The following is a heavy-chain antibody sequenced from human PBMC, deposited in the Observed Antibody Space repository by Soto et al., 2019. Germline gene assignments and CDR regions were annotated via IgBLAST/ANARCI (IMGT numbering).Heavy chain of an antibody. Sequence: SETLSLTCTVSGGSISSSSYYWGWIRQPPGKGLELIGSIYYSGSTYYNPSLKSRVTISVDTSKNQFSLKLSSVTAADTAVYYCARRGHDFVVVPAARAFDIGGQGTMVTVSS. V-gene: IGHV4-39*01. CDR3: ARRGHDFVVVPAARAFDI. CDR1: GGSISSSSYY. J-gene: IGHJ3*02. CDR2: IYYSGST. D-gene: IGHD2-2*01.